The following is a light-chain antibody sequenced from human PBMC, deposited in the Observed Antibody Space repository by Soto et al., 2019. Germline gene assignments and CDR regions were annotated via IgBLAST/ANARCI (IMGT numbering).Light chain of an antibody. Sequence: EIVLTQSPATLSLSPGERVTLSCRASQSVGSYLAWYQQKLGQAPRLLIYDASNRATGIPARVSVSGSATNFTLTISSLRPEHFAVYYRQQRCNPHLTFAQGTMVDIK. CDR1: QSVGSY. V-gene: IGKV3D-11*02. J-gene: IGKJ1*01. CDR2: DAS. CDR3: QQRCNPHLT.